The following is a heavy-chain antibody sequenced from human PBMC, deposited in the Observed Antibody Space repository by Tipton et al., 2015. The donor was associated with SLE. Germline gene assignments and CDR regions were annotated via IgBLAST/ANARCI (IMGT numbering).Heavy chain of an antibody. CDR2: INPGGGGT. V-gene: IGHV1-46*01. D-gene: IGHD2-8*01. CDR3: AREAPNTCYFDS. Sequence: QSGAEVKKPGASVKVSCKSSGYTFTAYHMHWVRQAPGQGPEWMGIINPGGGGTNYAQKFQGRVTMAMDTSTTTVYMELNSLRSDDTAVYYCAREAPNTCYFDSWGQGTLVTVSS. J-gene: IGHJ4*02. CDR1: GYTFTAYH.